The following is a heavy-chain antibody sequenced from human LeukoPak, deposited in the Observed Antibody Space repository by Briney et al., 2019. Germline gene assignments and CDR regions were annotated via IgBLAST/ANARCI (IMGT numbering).Heavy chain of an antibody. CDR1: GFNFNFYG. V-gene: IGHV3-30*02. CDR2: MRFDGANS. Sequence: GGSLRLSCSASGFNFNFYGMHWVRQAPGKGLEWLAFMRFDGANSSYADSVRGRLTISRDNSKSTLYLQIASPRVEDTAVYYCARGMSHLWFLFDSWGQGTQVTVSS. CDR3: ARGMSHLWFLFDS. J-gene: IGHJ4*02. D-gene: IGHD5-18*01.